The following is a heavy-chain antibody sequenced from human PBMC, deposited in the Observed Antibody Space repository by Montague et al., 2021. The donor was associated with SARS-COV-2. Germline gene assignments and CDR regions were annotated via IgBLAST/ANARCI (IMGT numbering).Heavy chain of an antibody. CDR3: ARGQPPRITFGGIISYGLDV. Sequence: SETLSLTCAVYGGSFCGYYWTWIRQPPGKGLEWIGEINHSGSTNYNPSLKSRVTISVDTSKNQFPLKLRSVTAADTAVYYCARGQPPRITFGGIISYGLDVWGQGTTVTVSS. CDR1: GGSFCGYY. D-gene: IGHD3-16*02. CDR2: INHSGST. V-gene: IGHV4-34*01. J-gene: IGHJ6*02.